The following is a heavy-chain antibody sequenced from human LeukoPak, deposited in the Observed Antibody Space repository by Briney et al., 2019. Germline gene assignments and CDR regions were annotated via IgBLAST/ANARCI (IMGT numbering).Heavy chain of an antibody. CDR3: TRDGATLDY. CDR1: GFTFGDYT. V-gene: IGHV3-49*04. Sequence: TGGSLRLSSTASGFTFGDYTMSWVRQAPGKGLEWVGFIRSKAYGATTEYAASVKGRFTISRDDSKSIAYLQMNSLKTEDTAMYYCTRDGATLDYWGQGTLVTVSS. CDR2: IRSKAYGATT. D-gene: IGHD1-26*01. J-gene: IGHJ4*02.